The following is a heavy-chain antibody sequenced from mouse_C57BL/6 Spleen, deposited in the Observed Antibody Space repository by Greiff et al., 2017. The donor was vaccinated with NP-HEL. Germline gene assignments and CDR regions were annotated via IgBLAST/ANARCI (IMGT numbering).Heavy chain of an antibody. J-gene: IGHJ4*01. CDR1: GFTFSSYA. V-gene: IGHV5-9-1*02. CDR2: ISSGGDYI. Sequence: EVMLVESGEGLVKPGGSLKLSCAASGFTFSSYAMSWVRQTPEKRLEWVAYISSGGDYIYYADTVKGRFTISRDNARNTLYLQMSSLKSEDTAMYYCTRVDYDGYYAMDYWGQGTSVTVSS. CDR3: TRVDYDGYYAMDY. D-gene: IGHD2-4*01.